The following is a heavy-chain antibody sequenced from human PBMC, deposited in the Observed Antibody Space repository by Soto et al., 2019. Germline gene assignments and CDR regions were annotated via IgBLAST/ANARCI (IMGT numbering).Heavy chain of an antibody. Sequence: SETLSLTCTVSGGSISSYYWSWIRQPPGKGLEWIGYIYYSGSTNYNPSLKSRVTISVDTSKNQFSLKLSSVTAADTAVYYCARHIAPDYGDYALDYWGQGTLVTVSS. CDR3: ARHIAPDYGDYALDY. V-gene: IGHV4-59*08. D-gene: IGHD4-17*01. CDR2: IYYSGST. J-gene: IGHJ4*02. CDR1: GGSISSYY.